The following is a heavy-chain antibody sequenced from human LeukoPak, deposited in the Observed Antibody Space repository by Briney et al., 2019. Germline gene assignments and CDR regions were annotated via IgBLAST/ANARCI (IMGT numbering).Heavy chain of an antibody. D-gene: IGHD5-24*01. V-gene: IGHV3-33*01. CDR3: ARVRDGYNLFDY. CDR1: GFTFSSNG. CDR2: IWYDGSNK. Sequence: GGSLRLSCAASGFTFSSNGMHWVRQAPGKGLEWVAVIWYDGSNKYYADSVKGRFTISRVNSKSTLYLQMNSLRAEDTAVYYCARVRDGYNLFDYWGQGTLVTVSS. J-gene: IGHJ4*02.